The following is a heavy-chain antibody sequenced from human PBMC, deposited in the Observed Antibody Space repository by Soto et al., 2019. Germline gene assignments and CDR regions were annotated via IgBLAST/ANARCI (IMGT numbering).Heavy chain of an antibody. CDR3: AGGYCSGGSCYGYYYGMDV. J-gene: IGHJ6*02. Sequence: PSETLSLTCTVSGGSISSYCWSWIRQPAGKGLEWIGRIYTSGSTNYNPSLKSRVTMSVDTSKNQFSLKLSSVTAEDTAVYYCAGGYCSGGSCYGYYYGMDVWGQGTTVTV. CDR2: IYTSGST. D-gene: IGHD2-15*01. V-gene: IGHV4-4*07. CDR1: GGSISSYC.